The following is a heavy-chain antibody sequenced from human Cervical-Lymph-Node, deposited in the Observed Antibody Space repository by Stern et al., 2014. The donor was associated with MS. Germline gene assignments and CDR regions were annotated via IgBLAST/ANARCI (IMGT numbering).Heavy chain of an antibody. CDR1: GYSFTANW. D-gene: IGHD4-17*01. V-gene: IGHV5-51*01. Sequence: EVQLVESGAEVKKPGESLKISCKGSGYSFTANWIAWVRQLPGKGLEWMGIIDPGDSDTRYSPSFQGQVTISADKSISTAYLQWSSLKASDTAMYYCARDYDDYAFDYWGQGTLVTVSS. CDR2: IDPGDSDT. CDR3: ARDYDDYAFDY. J-gene: IGHJ4*02.